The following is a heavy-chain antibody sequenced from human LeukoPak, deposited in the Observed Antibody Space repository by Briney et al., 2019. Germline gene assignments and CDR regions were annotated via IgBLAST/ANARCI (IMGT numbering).Heavy chain of an antibody. Sequence: ASVKVSCKASGYTFTGYYMHWVRQAPGQGLEWMGWINPNSRGTNYAQKFQGRVTMTRDTSISTAYMELSRLRSDDTAVYYCVFSSGWYGSVYWGQGTLVTVSS. CDR1: GYTFTGYY. V-gene: IGHV1-2*02. CDR3: VFSSGWYGSVY. D-gene: IGHD6-19*01. CDR2: INPNSRGT. J-gene: IGHJ4*02.